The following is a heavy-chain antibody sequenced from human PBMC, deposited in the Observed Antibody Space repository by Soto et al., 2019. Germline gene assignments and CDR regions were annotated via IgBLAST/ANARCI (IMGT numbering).Heavy chain of an antibody. CDR2: ISAYNGNT. V-gene: IGHV1-18*01. CDR3: ARGGEFGYYDSSGYPPPGMDV. D-gene: IGHD3-22*01. Sequence: ASVKVSCKASGYTFTSYGISWVRQAPGQGLEWMGWISAYNGNTNYAQKLQGRVTMTTDTSTSTAYMELRSLRSDDTAVYYCARGGEFGYYDSSGYPPPGMDVWGQGTTVTVSS. CDR1: GYTFTSYG. J-gene: IGHJ6*02.